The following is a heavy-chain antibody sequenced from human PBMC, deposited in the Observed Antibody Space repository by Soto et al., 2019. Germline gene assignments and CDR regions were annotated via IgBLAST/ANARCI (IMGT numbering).Heavy chain of an antibody. CDR1: GGSISSGDYY. Sequence: SETLSLTCTVSGGSISSGDYYWSWIRQPPGKGLEWIGYIYYSGSTYYNPSLKSRVTISVDTSKNQFSLKLSSVTAADTAVYYCARDQWFSCAFDIWGQGPMVTVSS. D-gene: IGHD3-22*01. V-gene: IGHV4-30-4*01. CDR2: IYYSGST. J-gene: IGHJ3*02. CDR3: ARDQWFSCAFDI.